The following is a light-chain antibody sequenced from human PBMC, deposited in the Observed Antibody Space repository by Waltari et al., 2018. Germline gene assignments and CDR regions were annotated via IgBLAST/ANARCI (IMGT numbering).Light chain of an antibody. V-gene: IGKV3-20*01. CDR2: GAS. Sequence: EIVLTQSPGTMSLSPGERASLSCRASQSVTNNNLAWSQQKPGQAPRLLIYGASRRATGIPDRFSGRGSGTDFTLTISRLEPEDFAVYYCQQLGSSPITFGQGTRLEMK. CDR1: QSVTNNN. J-gene: IGKJ5*01. CDR3: QQLGSSPIT.